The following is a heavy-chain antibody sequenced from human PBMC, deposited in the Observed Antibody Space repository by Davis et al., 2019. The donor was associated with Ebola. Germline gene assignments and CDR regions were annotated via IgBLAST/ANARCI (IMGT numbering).Heavy chain of an antibody. D-gene: IGHD4-17*01. V-gene: IGHV3-21*01. J-gene: IGHJ6*02. CDR3: ARARGYGDYSYYYGMDV. CDR1: GFTFSSYS. CDR2: ISSSSSYI. Sequence: GESLKISCAASGFTFSSYSMNWVRQAPGKGLEWVSSISSSSSYIYYADSVKGRFTISRDNAKNSLYLQMNSLRAEDTAVYYCARARGYGDYSYYYGMDVWGQGSTVTVSS.